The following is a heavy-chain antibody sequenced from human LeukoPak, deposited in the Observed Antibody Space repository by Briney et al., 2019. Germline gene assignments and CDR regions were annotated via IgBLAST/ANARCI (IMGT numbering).Heavy chain of an antibody. Sequence: GSLRLSYAASGFVFSSYWMTWVRQAPGKGLEWVASINDGGSGKYYVDSVKGRFTISRDNAQKSLYLEMHSLRAEDTAVYYCARAVTSTEGYWGQGTLVTVSS. CDR2: INDGGSGK. CDR1: GFVFSSYW. CDR3: ARAVTSTEGY. D-gene: IGHD4-17*01. V-gene: IGHV3-7*03. J-gene: IGHJ4*02.